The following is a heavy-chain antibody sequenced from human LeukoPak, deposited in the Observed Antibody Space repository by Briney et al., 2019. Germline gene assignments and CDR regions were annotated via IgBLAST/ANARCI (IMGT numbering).Heavy chain of an antibody. V-gene: IGHV1-24*01. CDR3: ATLDGGNSLDY. D-gene: IGHD4-23*01. Sequence: ASVKVSCKASGGTFSSYAISWVRQAPGQGLEWMGGFDPEDGETIYAQKFQGRVTMTEDTSTDTAYMELSSLRSEDTAVYYCATLDGGNSLDYWGQGTLVTVSS. CDR1: GGTFSSYA. J-gene: IGHJ4*02. CDR2: FDPEDGET.